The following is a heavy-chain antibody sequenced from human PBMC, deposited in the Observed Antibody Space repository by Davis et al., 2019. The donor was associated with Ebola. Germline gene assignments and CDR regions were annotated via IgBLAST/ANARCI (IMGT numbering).Heavy chain of an antibody. CDR3: ATLDSSGYFGD. CDR1: GGSISSSSYY. D-gene: IGHD3-22*01. J-gene: IGHJ4*02. V-gene: IGHV4-39*01. Sequence: PSETLSLTCTVSGGSISSSSYYWGWIRQPPGKGLEWIGSIYYSGSTYYNPSLKSRVTISVDTSKNQFSLKLSSVTAADTAVYYCATLDSSGYFGDWGQGTLVTVSS. CDR2: IYYSGST.